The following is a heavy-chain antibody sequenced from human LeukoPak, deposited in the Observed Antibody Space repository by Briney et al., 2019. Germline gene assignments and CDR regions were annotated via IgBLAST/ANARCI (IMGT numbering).Heavy chain of an antibody. CDR2: INQEGSQK. CDR1: GLTFSSYW. D-gene: IGHD2-8*01. Sequence: GGSLRLSCGASGLTFSSYWMSWVRQAPGKGLEWVAYINQEGSQKYYVDSVKGRFTISRDNAKNPLYLQMNSLRAEDTAVYYCARGTNLDYWGQGALVTVSS. J-gene: IGHJ4*02. V-gene: IGHV3-7*01. CDR3: ARGTNLDY.